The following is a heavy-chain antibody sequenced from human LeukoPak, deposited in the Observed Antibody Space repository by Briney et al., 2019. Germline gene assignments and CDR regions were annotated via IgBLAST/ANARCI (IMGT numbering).Heavy chain of an antibody. CDR1: GYTFTNYF. J-gene: IGHJ4*02. V-gene: IGHV1-46*01. Sequence: ASVKVSCKASGYTFTNYFMHWARQAPGQGLEWMGIINPSGGSTSYAQKFQGRVTMTRDMSTSTVYMELSSLRSEDTAVYYCARGWQNAPFDYWGQGTLVTVSS. D-gene: IGHD1-1*01. CDR2: INPSGGST. CDR3: ARGWQNAPFDY.